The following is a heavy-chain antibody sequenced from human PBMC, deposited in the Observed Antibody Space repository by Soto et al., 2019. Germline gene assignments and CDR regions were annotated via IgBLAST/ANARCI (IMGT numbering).Heavy chain of an antibody. CDR2: INHSGGK. Sequence: SETLSLTCAVYGGSFSGHYCSWIRQPPWKGLEWIGEINHSGGKSYNPSLKSRVTISVDTSKSQFSLKLTSVTAADRAVYYCARGSVDTFDSSGFYEDWGQGTPFTFSS. CDR3: ARGSVDTFDSSGFYED. J-gene: IGHJ4*02. D-gene: IGHD3-22*01. CDR1: GGSFSGHY. V-gene: IGHV4-34*01.